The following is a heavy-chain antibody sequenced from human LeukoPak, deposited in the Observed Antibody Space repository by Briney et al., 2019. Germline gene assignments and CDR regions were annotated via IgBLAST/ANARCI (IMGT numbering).Heavy chain of an antibody. CDR2: ISYDGSNK. CDR3: ARDRLGIFDY. Sequence: GGSLRLSCAASGFTFSSYAMHWVRQAPGKGLEWVAVISYDGSNKYYADSVKGRFTISRDNSKNTLYLQMNSLRAEDTAVYYCARDRLGIFDYWGQGTLVTVSS. V-gene: IGHV3-30*04. D-gene: IGHD7-27*01. J-gene: IGHJ4*02. CDR1: GFTFSSYA.